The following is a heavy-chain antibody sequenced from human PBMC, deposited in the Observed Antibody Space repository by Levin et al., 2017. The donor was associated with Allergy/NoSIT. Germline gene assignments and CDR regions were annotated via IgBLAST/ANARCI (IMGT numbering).Heavy chain of an antibody. D-gene: IGHD3-3*01. Sequence: KTGGSLRLSCAASGFTFSNAWMSWVRQAPGKGLEWVGRIKSKTDGGTTDYAAPVKGRFTISRDDSKNTLYLQMNSLKTEDTAVYYCTTDFLEWLSQAMDVWGQGTTVTVSS. CDR3: TTDFLEWLSQAMDV. CDR2: IKSKTDGGTT. CDR1: GFTFSNAW. V-gene: IGHV3-15*01. J-gene: IGHJ6*02.